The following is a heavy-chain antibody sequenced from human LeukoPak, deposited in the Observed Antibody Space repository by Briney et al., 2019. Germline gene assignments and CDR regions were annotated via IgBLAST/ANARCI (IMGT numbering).Heavy chain of an antibody. V-gene: IGHV1-69*05. CDR2: IIPIFGTA. D-gene: IGHD1-26*01. Sequence: SVKVSCKASGGTFSSYAISWVRQAPGQGLQWMGRIIPIFGTANYAQKFQGRVTITTDESTSTAYMELSSLRSEDTAVYYCARGGPVGAYFDYWGQGTLVTVYS. CDR1: GGTFSSYA. CDR3: ARGGPVGAYFDY. J-gene: IGHJ4*02.